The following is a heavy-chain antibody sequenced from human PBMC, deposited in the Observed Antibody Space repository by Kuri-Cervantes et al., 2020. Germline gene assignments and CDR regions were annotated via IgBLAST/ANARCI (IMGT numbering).Heavy chain of an antibody. CDR1: GYTFTSYD. V-gene: IGHV1-8*02. CDR2: MNPNSGNT. D-gene: IGHD3-16*01. Sequence: ASVKVSCKASGYTFTSYDINWVRQATGQGLEWMGWMNPNSGNTGYAQKFQGRVTMTRNTSISTASMELSSLRSEDTAVYYCARTYDWGFGAYYYYYYMDVWGRGTTVTVSS. CDR3: ARTYDWGFGAYYYYYYMDV. J-gene: IGHJ6*03.